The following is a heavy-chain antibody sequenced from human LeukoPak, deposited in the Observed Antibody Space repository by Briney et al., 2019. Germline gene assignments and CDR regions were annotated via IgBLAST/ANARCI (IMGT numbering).Heavy chain of an antibody. CDR1: GYTFTSYY. D-gene: IGHD3-3*01. CDR3: ARIHEWSLDY. V-gene: IGHV1-46*01. CDR2: INPSGGST. Sequence: ASVKVSCKASGYTFTSYYMHWVRQAPGQGLEWMGIINPSGGSTNYAQKFQGRVTITADESTSTAYMELSSLRSEDTAVYYCARIHEWSLDYWGQGTLVTVSS. J-gene: IGHJ4*02.